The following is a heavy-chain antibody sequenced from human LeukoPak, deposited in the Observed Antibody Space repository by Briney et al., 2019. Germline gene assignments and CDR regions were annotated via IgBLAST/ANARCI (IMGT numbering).Heavy chain of an antibody. CDR2: ISGSGGST. V-gene: IGHV3-23*01. D-gene: IGHD3-3*01. Sequence: PGGSLRLSCAASGFTFSSYAMSWVRQAPGKGLEWVSAISGSGGSTYYADSVKGRFTISRDNSKNTLYLQMNSLRAEDTAVYYCAKVGVYYDFWSGYYNPNYFDYWGQGTLVTVSS. CDR1: GFTFSSYA. CDR3: AKVGVYYDFWSGYYNPNYFDY. J-gene: IGHJ4*02.